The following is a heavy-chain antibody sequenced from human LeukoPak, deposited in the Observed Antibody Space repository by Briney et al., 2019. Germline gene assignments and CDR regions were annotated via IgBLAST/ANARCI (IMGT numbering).Heavy chain of an antibody. CDR3: ARDIAVAGPYYFDY. CDR1: GGSFSGYY. D-gene: IGHD6-19*01. Sequence: PSETQSLTCAVYGGSFSGYYWSWIRQPPGKGLEWIGYIYHSGSTYYNPSLKSRVTISVDRSKNQFSLKLSSVTAADTAVYYCARDIAVAGPYYFDYWGQGTLVTVSS. CDR2: IYHSGST. J-gene: IGHJ4*02. V-gene: IGHV4-34*01.